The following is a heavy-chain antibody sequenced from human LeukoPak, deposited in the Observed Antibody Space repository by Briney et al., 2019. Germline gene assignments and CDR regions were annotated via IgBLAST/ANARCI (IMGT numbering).Heavy chain of an antibody. Sequence: SETLSLTCAVYGGSFSGYYWSWIRQPPGKGLEWIGEINHSGSTNYNPSLKSRATIPVDTSKNQFSLKLSSVTAADTAVYYCARVTGYMIEDYFDYWGQGTLVTVSS. V-gene: IGHV4-34*01. CDR1: GGSFSGYY. CDR3: ARVTGYMIEDYFDY. J-gene: IGHJ4*02. CDR2: INHSGST. D-gene: IGHD3-22*01.